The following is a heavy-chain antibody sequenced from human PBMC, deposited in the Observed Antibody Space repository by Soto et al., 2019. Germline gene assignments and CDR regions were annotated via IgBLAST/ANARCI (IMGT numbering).Heavy chain of an antibody. Sequence: ASVKVSCKASGYTFTSYYMHWVRQAPGQGLEWMGIINPSGGSTSYAQKFQGRVTMTRDTSTSTVYMELSSLRSEDTAVYYCASPHGGLLWFGDHKYYYGMDVWGQGTTVTVSS. D-gene: IGHD3-10*01. V-gene: IGHV1-46*03. CDR2: INPSGGST. CDR3: ASPHGGLLWFGDHKYYYGMDV. CDR1: GYTFTSYY. J-gene: IGHJ6*02.